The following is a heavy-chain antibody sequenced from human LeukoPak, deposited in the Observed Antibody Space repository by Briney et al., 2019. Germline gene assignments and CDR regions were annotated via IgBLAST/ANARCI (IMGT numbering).Heavy chain of an antibody. CDR3: ARHYYDILTGTNWFDP. CDR2: IYPGDSDT. CDR1: GYSFTGYW. J-gene: IGHJ5*02. D-gene: IGHD3-9*01. V-gene: IGHV5-51*01. Sequence: GESLKISCKGSGYSFTGYWIGWVRQRPGKGLEWMGIIYPGDSDTRYSPSFEGQVTMSADKSITTAYLQWSSLKASDTAMYYCARHYYDILTGTNWFDPWGQGTLVTVSS.